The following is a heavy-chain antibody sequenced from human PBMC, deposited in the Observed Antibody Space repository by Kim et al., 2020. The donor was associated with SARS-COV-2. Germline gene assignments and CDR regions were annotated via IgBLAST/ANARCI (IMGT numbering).Heavy chain of an antibody. CDR3: ARDRTSLIVGAPYFDY. V-gene: IGHV1-3*01. D-gene: IGHD1-26*01. J-gene: IGHJ4*02. CDR1: GYTFTSYA. Sequence: ASVKVSCKASGYTFTSYAMHWVRQAPGQRLEWMGWINAGNGNTKYSQKFQGRVTITRDTSASTAYMELSSLRSEDTAVYYCARDRTSLIVGAPYFDYWGQGTLVTVSS. CDR2: INAGNGNT.